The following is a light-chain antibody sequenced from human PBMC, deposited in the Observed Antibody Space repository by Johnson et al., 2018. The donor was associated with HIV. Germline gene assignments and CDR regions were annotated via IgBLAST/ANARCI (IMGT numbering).Light chain of an antibody. CDR2: DNY. V-gene: IGLV1-51*01. CDR1: TSNIGNND. CDR3: GTWESSLSVYV. J-gene: IGLJ1*01. Sequence: QSVLTQPPSVSAAPGQKVTFSCSGSTSNIGNNDVSWYRHLPGTAPKLLIYDNYKRPSGIPDRFSGSKSGTSATLDITGLQTGDEADYYCGTWESSLSVYVFATGTKVTVL.